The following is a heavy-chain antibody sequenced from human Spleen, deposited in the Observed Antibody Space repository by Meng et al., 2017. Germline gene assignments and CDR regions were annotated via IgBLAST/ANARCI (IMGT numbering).Heavy chain of an antibody. V-gene: IGHV4-31*03. CDR1: GGSISSGGYY. D-gene: IGHD3-16*02. J-gene: IGHJ4*02. CDR3: ARGLSHDHVWGNYRYQYYFDY. Sequence: LRLSCTVSGGSISSGGYYWSWIRQHPGKGLEWIGYISYSGTTYYNPSLKSRVTISVDTSKNQFSLKLSSVTAADTAVYYCARGLSHDHVWGNYRYQYYFDYWGQGTLVTVSS. CDR2: ISYSGTT.